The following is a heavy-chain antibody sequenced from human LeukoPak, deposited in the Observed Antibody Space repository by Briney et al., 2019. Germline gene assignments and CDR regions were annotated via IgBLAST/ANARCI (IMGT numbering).Heavy chain of an antibody. Sequence: GGSLRLSCAASGFRFSSYGMHWVRQAPGKGLEWVVVISYDGSNKYYADSVKGRFTISRDKFKNTLDLQMNSLRAEDTAVYYCAKDGSITAAGGFDPWGQGTLVTVSS. J-gene: IGHJ5*02. CDR2: ISYDGSNK. V-gene: IGHV3-30*18. D-gene: IGHD6-13*01. CDR3: AKDGSITAAGGFDP. CDR1: GFRFSSYG.